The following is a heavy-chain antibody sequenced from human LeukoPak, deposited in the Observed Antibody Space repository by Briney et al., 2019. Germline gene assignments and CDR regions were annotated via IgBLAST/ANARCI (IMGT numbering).Heavy chain of an antibody. CDR2: INHSGST. CDR1: GGSFSGYY. J-gene: IGHJ4*02. CDR3: ARGPYCGGDCYSHLDY. D-gene: IGHD2-21*02. Sequence: SETLSLTCAVYGGSFSGYYWSWIRQPPGKGLEWIGEINHSGSTNYNPSLKSRVTISVDTSKNQVSLKLSSVTAADTAVYYCARGPYCGGDCYSHLDYWGQGTLVTVSS. V-gene: IGHV4-34*01.